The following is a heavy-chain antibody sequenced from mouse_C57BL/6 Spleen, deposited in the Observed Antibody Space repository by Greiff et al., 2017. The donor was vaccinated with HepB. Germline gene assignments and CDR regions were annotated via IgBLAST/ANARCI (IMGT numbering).Heavy chain of an antibody. CDR3: ARYGDYDGETMDY. D-gene: IGHD2-4*01. CDR1: GYTFTNYW. J-gene: IGHJ4*01. Sequence: QVHVKQSGAELVRPGTSVKMSCKASGYTFTNYWIGWAKQRPGHGLEWIGDIYPGGGYTNYNEKFKGKATLTADKSSSTAYMQFSSLTSEDSAIYYCARYGDYDGETMDYWGQGTSVTVSS. V-gene: IGHV1-63*01. CDR2: IYPGGGYT.